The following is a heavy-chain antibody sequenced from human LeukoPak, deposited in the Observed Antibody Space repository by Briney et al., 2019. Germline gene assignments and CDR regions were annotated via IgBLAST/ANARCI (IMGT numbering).Heavy chain of an antibody. Sequence: ATVKVSCKASGYTFTGYFMYWVRQAPGQGLEWMGWINHNSGGTNYAQKFQGRVTMTRDTSISTSYMELSRLRSDDTAVYYCARGDYGSGSHYSPNSYHMDVWGKGTTVTVSS. D-gene: IGHD3-10*01. CDR2: INHNSGGT. CDR1: GYTFTGYF. CDR3: ARGDYGSGSHYSPNSYHMDV. V-gene: IGHV1-2*02. J-gene: IGHJ6*03.